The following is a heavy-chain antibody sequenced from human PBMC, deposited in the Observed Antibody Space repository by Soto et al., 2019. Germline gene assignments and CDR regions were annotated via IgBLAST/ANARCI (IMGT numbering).Heavy chain of an antibody. CDR1: GYTFTAYY. Sequence: QAQLVQSGAEVKKPGASVKVSCKTSGYTFTAYYIHWVRQAPGQGLEWVGWINPKTGDTKYAQKFQGRVTMTGDTSITTAYMELGRLRSDDTAVYYCARQLAYCGGACYTEPIDYWGQGTLVTVSS. CDR2: INPKTGDT. J-gene: IGHJ4*02. V-gene: IGHV1-2*02. CDR3: ARQLAYCGGACYTEPIDY. D-gene: IGHD2-21*02.